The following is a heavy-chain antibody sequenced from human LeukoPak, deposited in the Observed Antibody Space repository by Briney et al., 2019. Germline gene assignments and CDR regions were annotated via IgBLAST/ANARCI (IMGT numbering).Heavy chain of an antibody. V-gene: IGHV3-30*04. J-gene: IGHJ5*02. Sequence: GGSLKLSCSVSGFTFSDSAIHWVRQAPGKGLEWVAVISYDGSNKYYADSVKGRFTISRDNSKNTLYLQMNSLRAEDTAVYYCARGALSGWYDHWGQGTLVTVSS. CDR1: GFTFSDSA. CDR2: ISYDGSNK. CDR3: ARGALSGWYDH. D-gene: IGHD1-26*01.